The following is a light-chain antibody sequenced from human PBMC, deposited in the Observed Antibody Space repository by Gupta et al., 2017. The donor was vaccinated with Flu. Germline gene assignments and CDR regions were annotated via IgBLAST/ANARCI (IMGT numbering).Light chain of an antibody. CDR1: NIGSKS. CDR2: DDS. CDR3: QVWDSSSDSWV. J-gene: IGLJ3*02. Sequence: GGNNIGSKSVHWYQQKPGQAPVLVVYDDSGRPSGIPERFSGSNSGNTATLTISRVEAGDEADYYCQVWDSSSDSWVFGGGTKLTVL. V-gene: IGLV3-21*02.